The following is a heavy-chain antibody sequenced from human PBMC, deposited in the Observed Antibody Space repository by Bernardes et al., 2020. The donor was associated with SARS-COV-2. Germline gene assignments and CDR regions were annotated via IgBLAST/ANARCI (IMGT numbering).Heavy chain of an antibody. Sequence: GGSLRLSCTVSQFTFSAFGMHWVRQAPGRALEWLSVISYNGRDKFYAASVKGRFTVSRDNSKNTMYLQMDSLRPEDTGIYYCAKDRLTTVPIFYNCAMDVWSPGTMVAVSS. CDR2: ISYNGRDK. J-gene: IGHJ6*02. CDR3: AKDRLTTVPIFYNCAMDV. CDR1: QFTFSAFG. D-gene: IGHD1-1*01. V-gene: IGHV3-30*18.